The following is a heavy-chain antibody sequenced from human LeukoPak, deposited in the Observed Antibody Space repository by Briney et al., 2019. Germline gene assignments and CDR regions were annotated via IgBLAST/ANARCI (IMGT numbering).Heavy chain of an antibody. J-gene: IGHJ4*02. CDR3: AREGPQTLGASDY. CDR1: GGTFSSYA. D-gene: IGHD1-26*01. Sequence: GASVKVSCKASGGTFSSYAISWVRQAPGQGLEWMGWISTYNANTHYPQKLQGRVTMTTDTSTSTAYMELRSLRSDDTAVYYCAREGPQTLGASDYWGQGTLVTVSS. CDR2: ISTYNANT. V-gene: IGHV1-18*01.